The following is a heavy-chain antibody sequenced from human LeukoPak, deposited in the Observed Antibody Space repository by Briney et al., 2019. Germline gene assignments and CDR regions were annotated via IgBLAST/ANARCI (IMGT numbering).Heavy chain of an antibody. CDR1: GYTFTGYY. Sequence: SVKVSCKASGYTFTGYYMHWVRQAPGQGLEWMGGIIPIFGTANYAQKFQGRVTITTDESTSTAYMELSSLRSEDTAVYYCLLAYCGGDCPRGWYFDLWGRGTLVTVSS. D-gene: IGHD2-21*02. CDR2: IIPIFGTA. CDR3: LLAYCGGDCPRGWYFDL. J-gene: IGHJ2*01. V-gene: IGHV1-69*05.